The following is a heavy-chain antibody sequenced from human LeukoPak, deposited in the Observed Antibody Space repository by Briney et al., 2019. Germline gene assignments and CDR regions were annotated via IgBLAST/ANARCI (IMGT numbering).Heavy chain of an antibody. Sequence: PSETLSLTCTVSGYSISSGYYWGWIRQPPGKGLEWIGSIYHSGSTYYNPSLKSRVTISVDTSKNQSSLKLSSVTAADTAVYYCAALSGSYWDYFDYWGQGTLVTVSS. J-gene: IGHJ4*02. CDR2: IYHSGST. V-gene: IGHV4-38-2*02. D-gene: IGHD1-26*01. CDR3: AALSGSYWDYFDY. CDR1: GYSISSGYY.